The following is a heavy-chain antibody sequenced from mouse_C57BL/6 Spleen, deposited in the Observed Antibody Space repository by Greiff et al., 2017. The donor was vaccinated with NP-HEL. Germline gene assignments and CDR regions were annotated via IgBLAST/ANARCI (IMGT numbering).Heavy chain of an antibody. CDR1: GYTFTSYW. D-gene: IGHD1-1*01. V-gene: IGHV1-53*01. CDR2: INPSNGGT. Sequence: QVQLQQPGTELVKPGASVKLSCKASGYTFTSYWMHWVKQRPGQGLEWIGNINPSNGGTNYNEKFKSKATLTVDKSSSTAYMQLSSLTLEDSAVYYCARQRYYVSSYYAMDYWGQGTSVTVSS. J-gene: IGHJ4*01. CDR3: ARQRYYVSSYYAMDY.